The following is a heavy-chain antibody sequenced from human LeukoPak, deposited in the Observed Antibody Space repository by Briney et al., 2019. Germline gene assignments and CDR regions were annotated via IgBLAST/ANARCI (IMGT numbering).Heavy chain of an antibody. V-gene: IGHV3-21*01. J-gene: IGHJ4*02. D-gene: IGHD1-26*01. CDR3: ASEMGGNYTVAY. CDR2: ISSSSSYI. CDR1: GFTFGSYS. Sequence: GSLTLSCAASGFTFGSYSMTWVRQAPGKGLEWVSSISSSSSYIYYADSVKGRFTISRDNAKNSLYLQMNSLRAEDTAMYYCASEMGGNYTVAYWGQLVPVTVSS.